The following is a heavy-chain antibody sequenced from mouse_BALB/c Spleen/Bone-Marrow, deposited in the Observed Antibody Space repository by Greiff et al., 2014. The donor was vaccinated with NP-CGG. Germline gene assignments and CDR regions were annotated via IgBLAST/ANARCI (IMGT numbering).Heavy chain of an antibody. CDR1: GYTFTDFA. V-gene: IGHV1-67*01. D-gene: IGHD1-1*01. J-gene: IGHJ2*01. CDR3: ARDYGSSHFDH. CDR2: INTCSGDA. Sequence: QGQLKGAGAGLGGAGVSGKIFFKGFGYTFTDFAIPWGEQSHAKSLEWIGVINTCSGDANYNQKFKGKATMTVDKSSSTAYMELARLTSEDSAIYYCARDYGSSHFDHWGQGSTLTVSS.